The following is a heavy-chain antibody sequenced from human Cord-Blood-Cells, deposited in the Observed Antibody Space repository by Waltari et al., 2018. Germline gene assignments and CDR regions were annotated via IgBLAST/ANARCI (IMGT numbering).Heavy chain of an antibody. D-gene: IGHD6-13*01. CDR1: GFSLSTSGMC. Sequence: QVTLRESGPALVKPTQTLTLTCTFSGFSLSTSGMCVSWIRQPPGKALEWLALIDWDDDKYYSTSLKTRLTISKDTSKNQVVLTMTNMDPVDTATYYCARIRRAAADNWFDLWGQGTLVTVSS. J-gene: IGHJ5*02. V-gene: IGHV2-70*01. CDR3: ARIRRAAADNWFDL. CDR2: IDWDDDK.